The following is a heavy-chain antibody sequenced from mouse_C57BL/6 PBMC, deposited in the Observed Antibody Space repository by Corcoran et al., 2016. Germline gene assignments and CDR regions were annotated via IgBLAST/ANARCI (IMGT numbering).Heavy chain of an antibody. Sequence: QIQLVQSGPELKKPGETVKISCKASGYTFTTYGMSWVKQAPGKGLKWMGWINTYSGVPTYADDFKGRFAFSLETSASTAYLQINNLKNEDTATYFCARPYYGSSYGFAYWGQGTLVTVSA. V-gene: IGHV9-3*01. CDR2: INTYSGVP. CDR3: ARPYYGSSYGFAY. D-gene: IGHD1-1*01. J-gene: IGHJ3*01. CDR1: GYTFTTYG.